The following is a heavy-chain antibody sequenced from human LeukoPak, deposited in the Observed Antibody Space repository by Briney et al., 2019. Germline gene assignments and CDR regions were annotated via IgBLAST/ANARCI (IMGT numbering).Heavy chain of an antibody. Sequence: SGTLSLTCTVSGGSISNSDWWSWVRQPPGKGLEWIGEIYHSGSTNYNPSLKSRVTISVDKSENQFSLKLTSVTAADTAVYYCARKIYSYGYGWFDPWGQGTLVTVSS. CDR2: IYHSGST. V-gene: IGHV4-4*02. J-gene: IGHJ5*02. CDR3: ARKIYSYGYGWFDP. CDR1: GGSISNSDW. D-gene: IGHD5-18*01.